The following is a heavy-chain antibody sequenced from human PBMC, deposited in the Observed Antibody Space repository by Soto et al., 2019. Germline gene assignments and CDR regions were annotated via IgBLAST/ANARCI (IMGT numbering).Heavy chain of an antibody. CDR1: GGSFSGYY. V-gene: IGHV4-34*01. D-gene: IGHD1-1*01. CDR2: INHSGST. Sequence: SETLSLTCAVYGGSFSGYYWSWIRQPPGKGLEWIGEINHSGSTNYNPSLKSRVTISVDTSKNQFSLKLSSVTAADTAVYYCASLETGTTRGFDYWGQGTLVTVSS. CDR3: ASLETGTTRGFDY. J-gene: IGHJ4*02.